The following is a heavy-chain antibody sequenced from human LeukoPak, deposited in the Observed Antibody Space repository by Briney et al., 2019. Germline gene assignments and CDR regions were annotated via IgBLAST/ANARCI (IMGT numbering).Heavy chain of an antibody. Sequence: ASVKVSCKASGYTFTSYYMHWVRQAPGQGLEWMGIINPSGGSTSYAQKFQGRVTTTRDMSTSTVYMELSSLRSEDTAVYYCARDATYNWNYGRGAFDIWGQGTMVTVSS. CDR1: GYTFTSYY. V-gene: IGHV1-46*01. CDR2: INPSGGST. CDR3: ARDATYNWNYGRGAFDI. D-gene: IGHD1-7*01. J-gene: IGHJ3*02.